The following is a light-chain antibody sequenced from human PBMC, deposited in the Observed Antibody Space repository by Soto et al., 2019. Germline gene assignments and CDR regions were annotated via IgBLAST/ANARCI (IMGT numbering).Light chain of an antibody. Sequence: DIQMTQSPSTLSGSVGDRVTITCRASQTISSWLAWYQQKPGKAPTLLIYKASTLKSGVPSRFSGSGSVTEFTLTISSLQPDDFVTYYCQHYNSYSEAFGQGTKVELK. CDR3: QHYNSYSEA. J-gene: IGKJ1*01. CDR2: KAS. V-gene: IGKV1-5*03. CDR1: QTISSW.